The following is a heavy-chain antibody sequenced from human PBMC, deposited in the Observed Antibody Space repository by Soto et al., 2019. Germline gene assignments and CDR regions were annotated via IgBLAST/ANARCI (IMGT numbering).Heavy chain of an antibody. Sequence: PGGSLILSSAASGFTFSTYSMNWVRPAPGKGLEWVSSINRISSYIYYADSVQGRFSISSDNAKNSLYLQMNSLRAEDAALYFCARVGTCSDATSCYTMDVWGQGTTVTVSS. CDR3: ARVGTCSDATSCYTMDV. D-gene: IGHD2-2*01. CDR1: GFTFSTYS. J-gene: IGHJ6*02. V-gene: IGHV3-21*01. CDR2: INRISSYI.